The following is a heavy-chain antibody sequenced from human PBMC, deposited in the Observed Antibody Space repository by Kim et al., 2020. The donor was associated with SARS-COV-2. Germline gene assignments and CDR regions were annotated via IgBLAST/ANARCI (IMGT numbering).Heavy chain of an antibody. D-gene: IGHD3-9*01. CDR2: INHSGST. CDR1: GGSFSGYY. V-gene: IGHV4-34*01. J-gene: IGHJ5*02. Sequence: SETLSLTCAVYGGSFSGYYWSWIRQPPGKGLEWIGEINHSGSTNYNPSLKSRVTISVDTSKNQFSLKLSSVTAADTAVYYCARGLIGTIFRLGRPWFDPWGQGTLVTVSS. CDR3: ARGLIGTIFRLGRPWFDP.